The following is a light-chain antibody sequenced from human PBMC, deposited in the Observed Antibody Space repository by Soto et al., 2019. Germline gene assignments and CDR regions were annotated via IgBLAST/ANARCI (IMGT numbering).Light chain of an antibody. CDR2: LNSDGSH. CDR1: SGHSSYA. J-gene: IGLJ7*01. CDR3: QTWDTGIAV. Sequence: QPVLTQSPSASASLGASVKLTCTLSSGHSSYAIAWHQQQPEKGPRYLMKLNSDGSHSKGDGIPDRFSGSSSGAERYLTISGLQSEDEADYYCQTWDTGIAVFGGGTQLTVL. V-gene: IGLV4-69*01.